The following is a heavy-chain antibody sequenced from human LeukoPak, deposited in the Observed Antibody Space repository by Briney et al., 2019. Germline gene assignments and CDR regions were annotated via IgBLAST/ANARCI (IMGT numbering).Heavy chain of an antibody. D-gene: IGHD3-3*01. Sequence: PGGSLRLSCAASGFTFSSYAMSWVRQAPGKGLEWVSAISGSGGSTYYADSVKGRFTISRDNSKNTLYLQMNSLRAEDTAVYYCAKGKTYYDFWSGYGTTDYYGMDVWGQGTTVTVSS. V-gene: IGHV3-23*01. CDR2: ISGSGGST. J-gene: IGHJ6*02. CDR1: GFTFSSYA. CDR3: AKGKTYYDFWSGYGTTDYYGMDV.